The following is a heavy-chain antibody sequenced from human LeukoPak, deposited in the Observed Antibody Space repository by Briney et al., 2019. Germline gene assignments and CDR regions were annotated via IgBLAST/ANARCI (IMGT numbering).Heavy chain of an antibody. V-gene: IGHV3-21*01. J-gene: IGHJ4*02. Sequence: PGGSLRLSCAASGFTFSSYSMNWVRQAPGKGLEWVSSISSSSSYIYYADSVKGRFTISRDNAKNSLYLQMNSLRAEDTAVYYCASGNYGDQQPFDYWGQGTLVTVSS. CDR1: GFTFSSYS. D-gene: IGHD4-17*01. CDR2: ISSSSSYI. CDR3: ASGNYGDQQPFDY.